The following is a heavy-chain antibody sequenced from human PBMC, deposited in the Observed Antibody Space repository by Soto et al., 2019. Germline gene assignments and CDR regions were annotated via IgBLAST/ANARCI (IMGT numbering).Heavy chain of an antibody. CDR3: ARLGYSSSWDYYYGMAV. CDR2: IDPSESYT. Sequence: PGESLKISCKGSGYSFTSYWISWVRQMPGKGLEWMGRIDPSESYTNYSPSFQGHVTISPDKSISTAYLQWSSLKASDTAMYYCARLGYSSSWDYYYGMAVCGQVTKVIVAS. D-gene: IGHD6-6*01. J-gene: IGHJ6*02. CDR1: GYSFTSYW. V-gene: IGHV5-10-1*01.